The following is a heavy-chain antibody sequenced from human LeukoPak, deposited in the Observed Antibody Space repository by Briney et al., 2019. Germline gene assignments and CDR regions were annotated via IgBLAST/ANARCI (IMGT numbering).Heavy chain of an antibody. CDR3: AKEPVAGSRSSPGDS. CDR2: IAHGGSNK. Sequence: GGSLRLSCVTSEFSFSGYGMHWVRQAPGKGLEWVALIAHGGSNKYYADSVKGRFTISRDNSKKTLYLQMSSLRPEDTAMYYCAKEPVAGSRSSPGDSWGRGTLVTVSS. V-gene: IGHV3-30*18. D-gene: IGHD6-6*01. J-gene: IGHJ4*02. CDR1: EFSFSGYG.